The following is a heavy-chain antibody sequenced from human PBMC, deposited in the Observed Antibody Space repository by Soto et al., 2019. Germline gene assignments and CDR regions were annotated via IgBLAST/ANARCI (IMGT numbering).Heavy chain of an antibody. D-gene: IGHD2-15*01. Sequence: SETLSLTCTVSGGSISSYYWSWIRQPPGKGLEWIGYIYYSGSTNYNPSLKSRVTISVDTSKNQFSLKLSSVTAADTAVYYCARPRKGVVVAATYDYWGQGTLVTVSS. CDR3: ARPRKGVVVAATYDY. CDR1: GGSISSYY. J-gene: IGHJ4*02. CDR2: IYYSGST. V-gene: IGHV4-59*01.